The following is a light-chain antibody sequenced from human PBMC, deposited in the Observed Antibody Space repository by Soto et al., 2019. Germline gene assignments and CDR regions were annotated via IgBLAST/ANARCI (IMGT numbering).Light chain of an antibody. CDR3: QQRSNWPPLT. V-gene: IGKV3-11*01. CDR2: DAS. J-gene: IGKJ4*01. Sequence: EIVLTQSPATLSLSPGERATLSCRASQSVSSYLAWYQQKPGQAPRLLIYDASNRATGIPARFSGSGSGTDCTHTISSLEPEDFAVYYCQQRSNWPPLTFGGGTKVEIK. CDR1: QSVSSY.